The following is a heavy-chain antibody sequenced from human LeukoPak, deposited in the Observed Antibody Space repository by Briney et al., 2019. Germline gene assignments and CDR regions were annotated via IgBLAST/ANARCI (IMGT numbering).Heavy chain of an antibody. D-gene: IGHD3-3*01. Sequence: TGGSLRLSFAASGFTFSSYGMHWVRQAPGKGLEWVAFIRYDGSNKYYADSVKGRFTISRDNSKNTLYLQMNSLRAEDTAVYYCAKSITIFGVVITQETFDYWGQGTLVTVSS. V-gene: IGHV3-30*02. CDR1: GFTFSSYG. CDR3: AKSITIFGVVITQETFDY. CDR2: IRYDGSNK. J-gene: IGHJ4*02.